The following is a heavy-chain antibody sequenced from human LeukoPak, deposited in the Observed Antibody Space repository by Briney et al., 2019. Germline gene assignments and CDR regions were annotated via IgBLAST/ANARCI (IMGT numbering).Heavy chain of an antibody. D-gene: IGHD6-25*01. J-gene: IGHJ4*02. CDR3: AKDHGIASGFSFDY. Sequence: GGSLRLSCAASEFTFSNYGMSWVRQAPGKGLEWVSAISGSGSGTYYADSVRGRFTISRDNSKNTLYLQMNSLRAEDTAVYYCAKDHGIASGFSFDYWGQGTLVTVSS. V-gene: IGHV3-23*01. CDR1: EFTFSNYG. CDR2: ISGSGSGT.